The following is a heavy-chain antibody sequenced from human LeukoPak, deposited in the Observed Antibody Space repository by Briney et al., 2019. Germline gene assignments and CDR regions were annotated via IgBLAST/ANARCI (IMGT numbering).Heavy chain of an antibody. J-gene: IGHJ4*02. D-gene: IGHD4-17*01. CDR2: ISYDGSNK. CDR3: ARDRYGDYGDFDY. V-gene: IGHV3-30-3*01. CDR1: GFAFSSYA. Sequence: GGSLRLSCAASGFAFSSYAMHWVRQAPGKGLEWVAVISYDGSNKYYADSVKGRFTISRDNSKNTLYLQMNSLRAEDTAVYYCARDRYGDYGDFDYWGQGTLVTVSS.